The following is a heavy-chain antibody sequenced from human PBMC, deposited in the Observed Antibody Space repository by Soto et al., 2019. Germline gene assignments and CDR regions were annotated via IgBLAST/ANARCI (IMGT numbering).Heavy chain of an antibody. CDR1: GVTFSSYA. J-gene: IGHJ4*02. V-gene: IGHV3-23*01. Sequence: GGSLRLSCAASGVTFSSYAMSWVRQAPGKGLEWVSAISGSGGSTYYADSVKGRFTISRDNSKNTLYLQMNSLRAEDTAVDYCANEGREIWLQWYWGQGTLVSVSS. CDR2: ISGSGGST. D-gene: IGHD3-16*01. CDR3: ANEGREIWLQWY.